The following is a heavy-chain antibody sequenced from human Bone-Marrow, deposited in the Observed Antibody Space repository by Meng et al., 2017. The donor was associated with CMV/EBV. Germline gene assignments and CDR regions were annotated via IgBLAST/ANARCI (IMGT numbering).Heavy chain of an antibody. CDR3: AREMRNDFWSGYYYFDY. Sequence: SCKASGGTFSSYAISWVRQAPGKGLEWVANIKQDGSEKYYVDSVKGRFTISRDNAKNSLYLQMNSLRAEDTAVYYCAREMRNDFWSGYYYFDYRGQGTLVTVSS. J-gene: IGHJ4*02. D-gene: IGHD3-3*01. CDR2: IKQDGSEK. V-gene: IGHV3-7*01. CDR1: GGTFSSYA.